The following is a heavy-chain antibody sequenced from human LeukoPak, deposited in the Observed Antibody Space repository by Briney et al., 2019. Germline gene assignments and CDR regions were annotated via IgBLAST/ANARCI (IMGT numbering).Heavy chain of an antibody. Sequence: GASVKVSCKASGYTFTDFYMHWVRQAPGQGFEWMGLINPSGGSASYAQKLQGRVTMTRDTSTSTFFMELSSLRSEDTAVYYCARGSKAALLRTLYYFDFWGQGTLVTVSS. J-gene: IGHJ4*02. CDR1: GYTFTDFY. D-gene: IGHD6-6*01. CDR3: ARGSKAALLRTLYYFDF. V-gene: IGHV1-46*04. CDR2: INPSGGSA.